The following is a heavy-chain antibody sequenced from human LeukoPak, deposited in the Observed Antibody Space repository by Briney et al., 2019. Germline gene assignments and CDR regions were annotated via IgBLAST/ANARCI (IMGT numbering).Heavy chain of an antibody. D-gene: IGHD6-13*01. V-gene: IGHV4-39*02. Sequence: SETLSLTCTVSGGSISSSSYYWGWIRQPPGKGLEWIGSIYYSGSTYYNPSLKSRVTISVDTSKNQLSPKLSSVTAADTAVYYCARERSAAAGILNWFDPWGQGTLVTVSS. CDR2: IYYSGST. CDR1: GGSISSSSYY. CDR3: ARERSAAAGILNWFDP. J-gene: IGHJ5*02.